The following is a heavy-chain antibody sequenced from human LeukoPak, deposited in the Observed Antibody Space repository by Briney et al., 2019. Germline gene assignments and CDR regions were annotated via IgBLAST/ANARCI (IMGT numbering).Heavy chain of an antibody. V-gene: IGHV3-9*03. J-gene: IGHJ4*02. D-gene: IGHD3-22*01. CDR3: AKDIGASGYYYGFVDY. Sequence: PGGSLRLSCAASGFTFDVYAMHWVRQAPGKGLEGVSGISWNSGSIGYADSVKGRFTISRDNAKNSLYLQMNSLRAEDMALYYCAKDIGASGYYYGFVDYWGQGTLVTVSS. CDR1: GFTFDVYA. CDR2: ISWNSGSI.